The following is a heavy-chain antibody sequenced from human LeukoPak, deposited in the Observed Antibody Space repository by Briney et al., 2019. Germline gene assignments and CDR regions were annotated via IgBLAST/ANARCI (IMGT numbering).Heavy chain of an antibody. CDR1: GGTFSSYA. V-gene: IGHV1-69*05. D-gene: IGHD3-10*01. CDR3: ARDRAAMVRGAPY. J-gene: IGHJ4*02. CDR2: IIPIFGTA. Sequence: SVKVSCKASGGTFSSYAISWVRQAPGQGLEWVGGIIPIFGTANYAQKLQGRVTMTTDTSTSTAYMELRSLRSDDTAVYYCARDRAAMVRGAPYWGQGTLVTVSS.